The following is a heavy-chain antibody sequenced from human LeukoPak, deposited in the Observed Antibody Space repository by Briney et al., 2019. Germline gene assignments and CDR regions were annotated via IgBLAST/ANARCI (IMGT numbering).Heavy chain of an antibody. Sequence: GGSLRLSCEASGFSLTNYGMDWVRQAPGKGLEWVSSISSSSAYIWYADSVRGRLTISRDNAKNSLYLQMNSLRVEDTAVYYCARELSSSGYYFDSWGQGNLVTVSS. J-gene: IGHJ4*02. CDR1: GFSLTNYG. CDR3: ARELSSSGYYFDS. CDR2: ISSSSAYI. V-gene: IGHV3-21*01. D-gene: IGHD5-18*01.